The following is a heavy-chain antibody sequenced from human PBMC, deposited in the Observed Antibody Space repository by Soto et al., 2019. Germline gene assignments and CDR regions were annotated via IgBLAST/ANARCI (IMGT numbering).Heavy chain of an antibody. D-gene: IGHD2-2*01. Sequence: QVQLVQSGAEVKKPGSSVKVSCKASGGTFSSYTISWVRQAPGQGLEWMGRIIPILGIANYAQKFQGRVTITADKSTRTAYMELSSLRSEDTAVYYCARDEYCSSTSCYAGIDPWGQGTLVTVSS. V-gene: IGHV1-69*08. J-gene: IGHJ5*02. CDR2: IIPILGIA. CDR3: ARDEYCSSTSCYAGIDP. CDR1: GGTFSSYT.